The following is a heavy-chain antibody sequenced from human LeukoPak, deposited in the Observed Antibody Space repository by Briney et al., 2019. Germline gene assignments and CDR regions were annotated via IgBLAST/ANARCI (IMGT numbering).Heavy chain of an antibody. V-gene: IGHV4-38-2*01. J-gene: IGHJ4*02. D-gene: IGHD6-25*01. CDR3: ARVTAYSSENYFDY. CDR1: GYSLSSGYY. Sequence: PSETLSLTCAVSGYSLSSGYYWGWIRQPPGKGLEWIGNVYHSGSTYYNPSLKSRVTISVDTSKNQFSLKLSSVTAADTAVYYCARVTAYSSENYFDYWGQGTLVTVSS. CDR2: VYHSGST.